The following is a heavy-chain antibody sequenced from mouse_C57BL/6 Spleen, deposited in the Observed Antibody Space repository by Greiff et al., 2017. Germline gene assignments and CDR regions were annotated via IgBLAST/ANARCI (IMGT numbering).Heavy chain of an antibody. CDR2: IYPGGGDT. D-gene: IGHD3-2*02. Sequence: VKLQESGPELVKPGASVKLSCKASGYAFSSSWMNWVKQRPGKGLEWIGRIYPGGGDTNYNGKFKGKATLTADKSSSTAYMQLSSLTSEDAAVYFCAVDSSGPWFAYWGQGTLVTVSA. J-gene: IGHJ3*01. CDR3: AVDSSGPWFAY. CDR1: GYAFSSSW. V-gene: IGHV1-82*01.